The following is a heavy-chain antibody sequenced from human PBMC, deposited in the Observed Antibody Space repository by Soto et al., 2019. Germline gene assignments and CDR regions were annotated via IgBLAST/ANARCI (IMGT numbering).Heavy chain of an antibody. CDR2: VIPSFGAT. V-gene: IGHV1-69*06. CDR1: RGTFDKYA. J-gene: IGHJ4*02. D-gene: IGHD2-21*02. Sequence: VASVKVSCKASRGTFDKYALNWVRLAPGQGLEWMGGVIPSFGATNYAQKFQGRVTITADKSTSTAYMELSSLSSGDTAVYFCAREVVTPVPGHQYFDYWGQGTLVTVSS. CDR3: AREVVTPVPGHQYFDY.